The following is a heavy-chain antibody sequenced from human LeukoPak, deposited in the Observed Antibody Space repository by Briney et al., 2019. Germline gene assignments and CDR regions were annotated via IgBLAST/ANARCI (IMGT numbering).Heavy chain of an antibody. D-gene: IGHD3-10*01. CDR1: GYTFTGYY. CDR3: ARDRSIYYYGSGSHVYFDY. Sequence: ASVKVSCKASGYTFTGYYMHWVRQAPGQGLEWMGWINPSGGSTSYAQKFQGRVTMTRDMSTSTVYMELSSLRSEDTAVYYCARDRSIYYYGSGSHVYFDYWGQGTLVTVSS. V-gene: IGHV1-46*01. CDR2: INPSGGST. J-gene: IGHJ4*02.